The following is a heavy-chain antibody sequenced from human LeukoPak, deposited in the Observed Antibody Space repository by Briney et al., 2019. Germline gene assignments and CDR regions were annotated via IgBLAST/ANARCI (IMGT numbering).Heavy chain of an antibody. V-gene: IGHV4-59*01. CDR2: IYYSGST. J-gene: IGHJ5*02. CDR1: GGSISSYY. CDR3: ARTSSAIAGAGRGWFDP. Sequence: SETLSLTCTVSGGSISSYYWSWIRQPPGKGLEWIGYIYYSGSTNYNPSLKSRVTISVDTSKNQFSLKLSSVTAADTAVYYCARTSSAIAGAGRGWFDPWGQGTLVTVSS. D-gene: IGHD6-13*01.